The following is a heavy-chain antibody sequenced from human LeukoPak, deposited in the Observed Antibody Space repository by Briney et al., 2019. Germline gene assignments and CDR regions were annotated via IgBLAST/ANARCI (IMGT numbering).Heavy chain of an antibody. CDR2: ISPHTYAT. V-gene: IGHV1-18*01. Sequence: ASVTGSCKASGYTFNNFVISWVRQAPGQGLEWVGWISPHTYATRYAEKVQGRVSMTTDTSTTTVYMELRSLTSDDTAVYFCARGQSMYYWGQGTPVTVSS. CDR1: GYTFNNFV. CDR3: ARGQSMYY. J-gene: IGHJ4*02. D-gene: IGHD2-8*01.